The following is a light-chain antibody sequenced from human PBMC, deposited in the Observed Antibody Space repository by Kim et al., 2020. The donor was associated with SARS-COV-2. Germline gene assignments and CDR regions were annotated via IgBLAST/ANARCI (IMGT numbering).Light chain of an antibody. V-gene: IGKV1-17*01. CDR1: QDIRNE. J-gene: IGKJ5*01. CDR2: GAF. Sequence: GDRVTINCRASQDIRNELGWYQQNPGRAPKRLIYGAFSLQSGGPSRFSGSGSGTEFTLTISSLQSEDFATYFCLQHNTYPITFGQGTRL. CDR3: LQHNTYPIT.